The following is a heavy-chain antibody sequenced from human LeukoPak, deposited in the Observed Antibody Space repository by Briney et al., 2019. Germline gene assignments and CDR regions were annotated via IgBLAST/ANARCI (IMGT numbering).Heavy chain of an antibody. CDR2: IIPIFGTA. V-gene: IGHV1-69*05. CDR1: GGTFSSYA. D-gene: IGHD2-2*01. J-gene: IGHJ3*02. CDR3: ATYCSSTSCYYFDI. Sequence: SVKVSCKASGGTFSSYAISWVRQAPGQGLEWMGGIIPIFGTANYAQKFQGRVTITTDESTSTAYMELSSLRSEDTAVYYCATYCSSTSCYYFDIWGQGTMVTVSS.